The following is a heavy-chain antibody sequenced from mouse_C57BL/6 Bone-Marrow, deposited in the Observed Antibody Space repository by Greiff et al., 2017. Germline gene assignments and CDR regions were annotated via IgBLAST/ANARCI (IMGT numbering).Heavy chain of an antibody. CDR2: ISSGGSYT. J-gene: IGHJ4*01. CDR1: GFTFSSYG. Sequence: VQLKESGGDLVKPGGSLKLSCAASGFTFSSYGMSWVRQTPDKRLEWVATISSGGSYTYYPDSVKGRFTISRDNAKNTLYLQMSSLKSEDTAMYYCVRHGLRLNAMDYWGQGTSVTVSS. D-gene: IGHD3-2*02. V-gene: IGHV5-6*01. CDR3: VRHGLRLNAMDY.